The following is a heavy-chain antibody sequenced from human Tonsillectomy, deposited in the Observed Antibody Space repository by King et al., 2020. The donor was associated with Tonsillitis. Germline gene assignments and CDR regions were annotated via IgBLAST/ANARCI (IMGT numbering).Heavy chain of an antibody. CDR2: ISAYNGNT. D-gene: IGHD5-12*01. CDR3: VRGSDLDV. Sequence: VQLVQSGAEVKKPGASVKVSCKASGYTFTRYDISWVRQAPGQGLEWMGWISAYNGNTNHAQKLQGRVTLTTDTSMSTAYMELRSLTSDDTAVYYCVRGSDLDVWGQGTTVTVSS. J-gene: IGHJ6*02. CDR1: GYTFTRYD. V-gene: IGHV1-18*04.